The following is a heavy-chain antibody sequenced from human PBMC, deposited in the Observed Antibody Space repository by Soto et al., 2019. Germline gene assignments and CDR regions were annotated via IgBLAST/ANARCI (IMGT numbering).Heavy chain of an antibody. D-gene: IGHD1-26*01. J-gene: IGHJ4*02. Sequence: GGSLRLSCAASGFTFSSYAMHWVRQAPGKGLEWVAVISYDGSNKYYADSVKGRFTISRDNSKNTLYLQMNSLRAEDTAGYYCASSGSYQFDYWGQGTLVTVSS. CDR2: ISYDGSNK. CDR1: GFTFSSYA. V-gene: IGHV3-30-3*01. CDR3: ASSGSYQFDY.